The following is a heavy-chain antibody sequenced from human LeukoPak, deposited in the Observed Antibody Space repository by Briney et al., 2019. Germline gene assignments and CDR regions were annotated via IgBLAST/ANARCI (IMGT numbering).Heavy chain of an antibody. J-gene: IGHJ4*02. Sequence: PSETLSLTCAVYGGSFSGYYWSWIRQPPGKGLEWIGEINHSGSTNYNPSLKSRVTISVDTSKKQFSLKLSSVTAADTAVYYCARGPWNFVWGRYRSLFDYWGQGTLVTVSS. CDR3: ARGPWNFVWGRYRSLFDY. D-gene: IGHD3-16*02. V-gene: IGHV4-34*01. CDR1: GGSFSGYY. CDR2: INHSGST.